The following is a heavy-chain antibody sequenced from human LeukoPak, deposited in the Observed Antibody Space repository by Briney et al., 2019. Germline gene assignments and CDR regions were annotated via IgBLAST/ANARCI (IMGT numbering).Heavy chain of an antibody. D-gene: IGHD1-26*01. J-gene: IGHJ3*01. V-gene: IGHV5-51*01. Sequence: GESLKISCKVSGYSFTSYCIGWVRQMPGKGLEWVGIIYPGDSGPTYSPSLQGQVTISVDKSINTAYLQWSSPQASDTAMYYCGMSGDRVPLQDDVFDVWGQGRMVTVST. CDR2: IYPGDSGP. CDR1: GYSFTSYC. CDR3: GMSGDRVPLQDDVFDV.